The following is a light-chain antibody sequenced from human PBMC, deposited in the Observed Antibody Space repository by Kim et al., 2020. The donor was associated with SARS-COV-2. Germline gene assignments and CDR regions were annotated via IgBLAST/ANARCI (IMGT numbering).Light chain of an antibody. CDR3: QTWAPDIM. V-gene: IGLV4-69*01. J-gene: IGLJ3*02. CDR2: LNSDGSH. Sequence: QPVLTQSPSASASLGASVKLTCTLSSGHSTYAIAWHQQQPEKGPRYLMKLNSDGSHSKGDGIPDRFSGSSSGAERYLTISSLQSEDEADYYCQTWAPDIMFGGGTQLTVL. CDR1: SGHSTYA.